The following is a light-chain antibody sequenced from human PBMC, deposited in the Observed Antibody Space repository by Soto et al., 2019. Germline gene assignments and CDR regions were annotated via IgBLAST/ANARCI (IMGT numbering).Light chain of an antibody. CDR1: QSVGSN. V-gene: IGKV3-15*01. CDR3: QQYNNWS. Sequence: EVVITQSPATLSVSPGETATLSCRASQSVGSNLAWYQQKPGQAPRLLIYAASTRATGIPARFSGSGSGTEFTLTISSLQSEDFAVYYCQQYNNWSFGQGTRLEIK. J-gene: IGKJ5*01. CDR2: AAS.